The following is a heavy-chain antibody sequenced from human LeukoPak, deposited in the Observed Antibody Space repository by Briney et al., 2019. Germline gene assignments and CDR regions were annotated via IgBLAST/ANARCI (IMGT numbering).Heavy chain of an antibody. V-gene: IGHV3-30*18. CDR2: TSYDGGNK. J-gene: IGHJ4*02. CDR1: GFTFSNYG. CDR3: AKDPISVSSGYYHPDFDY. Sequence: PGGSLRLSCAASGFTFSNYGMHWVRQAPGKGLEWVAVTSYDGGNKYYADSVKGRFTISRDNSKNTLYLQMNSLRAEDTAVYYCAKDPISVSSGYYHPDFDYWGQGTLVTVSS. D-gene: IGHD3-22*01.